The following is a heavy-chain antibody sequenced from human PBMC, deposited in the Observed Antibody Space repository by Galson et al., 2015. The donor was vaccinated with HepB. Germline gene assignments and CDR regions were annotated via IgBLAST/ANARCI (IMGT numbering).Heavy chain of an antibody. CDR3: ARVQLPYQLLSSGGGYGMDV. D-gene: IGHD2-2*01. J-gene: IGHJ6*02. CDR2: IYYSGST. Sequence: TLSLTCTVSGGSISSGGYYWSWIRQHPGKGLEWIGYIYYSGSTYYNPSPKSRVTISVDTSKNQFSLKLSSVTAADTAVYYCARVQLPYQLLSSGGGYGMDVWGQGTTVTVSS. V-gene: IGHV4-31*03. CDR1: GGSISSGGYY.